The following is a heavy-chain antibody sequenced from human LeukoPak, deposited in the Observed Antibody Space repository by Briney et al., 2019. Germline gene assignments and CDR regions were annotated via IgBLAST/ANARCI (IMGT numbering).Heavy chain of an antibody. CDR3: AKDRYFQAGRAFDI. V-gene: IGHV3-30*02. J-gene: IGHJ3*02. CDR2: IRYDGSNK. CDR1: GFTFSSYG. Sequence: GGSLRLSCAASGFTFSSYGMHWVRQAPGKGLEWVAFIRYDGSNKYYADSVKGRFTISRDNSKNTLYLQMNSLRAEDTAVYYCAKDRYFQAGRAFDIWGQGTMVTVSS. D-gene: IGHD3-16*02.